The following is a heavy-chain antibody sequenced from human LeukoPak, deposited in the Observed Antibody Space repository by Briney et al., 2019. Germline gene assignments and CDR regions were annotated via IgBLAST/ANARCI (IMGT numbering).Heavy chain of an antibody. Sequence: GGSLRLSCAASGXTFSSYGMHWVRQAPGKGLEWVAAIWYDGSIQYYADSVKGRFTISRDNSKNTLYLQMDSLRAEDTAVYYCARAGYCSGGSCYGSDYWGQGTLVSVSS. CDR3: ARAGYCSGGSCYGSDY. V-gene: IGHV3-33*01. CDR2: IWYDGSIQ. D-gene: IGHD2-15*01. CDR1: GXTFSSYG. J-gene: IGHJ4*02.